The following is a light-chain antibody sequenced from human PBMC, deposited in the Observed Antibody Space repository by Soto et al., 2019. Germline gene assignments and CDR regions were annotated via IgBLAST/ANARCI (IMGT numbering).Light chain of an antibody. J-gene: IGKJ1*01. CDR1: QSIAIY. V-gene: IGKV3-11*01. Sequence: IVLTQSPATLYFSPGEEATLSCRASQSIAIYLAWYQQKSGQSPRLLIYDTSNRAPGIPYRFSGSASGTDFTLTISSLEPEEFAFYYCQQRATWPWTFGKGTTVDIK. CDR3: QQRATWPWT. CDR2: DTS.